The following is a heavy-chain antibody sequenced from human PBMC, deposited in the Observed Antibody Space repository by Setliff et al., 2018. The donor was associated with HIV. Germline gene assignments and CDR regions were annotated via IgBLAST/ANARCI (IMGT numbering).Heavy chain of an antibody. CDR2: VYTSGST. D-gene: IGHD3-22*01. Sequence: SETLSLTCSVSGGSMSTYYWSWIRQPAGKRLEWIGRVYTSGSTIYNPSLRSRVTMSVDTSKSQFSLKLNSVAAADTAVYYCARFDDNGYWVDLWGQGTLVTVSS. CDR1: GGSMSTYY. CDR3: ARFDDNGYWVDL. J-gene: IGHJ4*02. V-gene: IGHV4-4*07.